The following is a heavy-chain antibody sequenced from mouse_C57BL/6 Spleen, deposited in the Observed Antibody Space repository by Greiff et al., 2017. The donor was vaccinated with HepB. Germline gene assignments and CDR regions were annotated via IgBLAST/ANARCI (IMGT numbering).Heavy chain of an antibody. V-gene: IGHV1-19*01. CDR1: GYTFTDYY. Sequence: VQLQQSGPVLVKPGASVKMSCKASGYTFTDYYMNWVKQSHGKSLEWIGVINPYNGGTSYNQKFKGKATLTVDKSSSTAYMELNSLTSEDSAVYYCASYDGYSFFAYWGQGTLVTVSA. CDR3: ASYDGYSFFAY. CDR2: INPYNGGT. J-gene: IGHJ3*01. D-gene: IGHD2-3*01.